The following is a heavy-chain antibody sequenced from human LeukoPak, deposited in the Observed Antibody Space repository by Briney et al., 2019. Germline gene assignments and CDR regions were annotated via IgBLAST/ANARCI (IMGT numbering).Heavy chain of an antibody. Sequence: ASVKVSCKASGYTFTGYYMHWVRQAPGQGLEWMGWINPNSGGTNYAQKFQGRVTMTRDTPISTAYMELSRLRSDDTAVYYCARDPYYDSSGYPWGQGTLVTVSS. V-gene: IGHV1-2*02. CDR2: INPNSGGT. D-gene: IGHD3-22*01. CDR1: GYTFTGYY. J-gene: IGHJ5*02. CDR3: ARDPYYDSSGYP.